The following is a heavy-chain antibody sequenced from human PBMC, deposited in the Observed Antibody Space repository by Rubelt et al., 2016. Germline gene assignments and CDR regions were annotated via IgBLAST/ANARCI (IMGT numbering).Heavy chain of an antibody. CDR2: ISSSSGDI. CDR1: GFTFSSYW. D-gene: IGHD1-26*01. J-gene: IGHJ4*02. V-gene: IGHV3-21*01. CDR3: ARVTGARGY. Sequence: EVQLVESGGGLVQPGGSLRLSCAASGFTFSSYWMSWVRQAPGKGLEWVSSISSSSGDIYYAASVKGRFTISRDNAKNSRYLQMNSLRAEDTAVYYCARVTGARGYWGQGTLVTVSS.